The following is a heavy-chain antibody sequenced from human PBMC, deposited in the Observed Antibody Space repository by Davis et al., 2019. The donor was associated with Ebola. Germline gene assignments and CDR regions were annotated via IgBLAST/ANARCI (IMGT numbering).Heavy chain of an antibody. D-gene: IGHD5-18*01. CDR2: INHSGST. Sequence: SETLSLTCAVYGGSFSGYYWSWIRQPPGKGLEWIGEINHSGSTNYNPSLKSRVTISVDTSKNQFSLKLSSVTAADTAVYYCARGGIQLWLVDYYYYGMDVWGQGTTVTVSS. CDR3: ARGGIQLWLVDYYYYGMDV. V-gene: IGHV4-34*01. J-gene: IGHJ6*02. CDR1: GGSFSGYY.